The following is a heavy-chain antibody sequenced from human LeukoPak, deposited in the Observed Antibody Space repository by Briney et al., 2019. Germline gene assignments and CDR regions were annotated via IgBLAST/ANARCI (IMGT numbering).Heavy chain of an antibody. D-gene: IGHD3-3*01. Sequence: AGGSLRLSCAASGFTLSSYWMHWVRQAPGKGLVWVSRINSDGSSTSYADSVKGRFTISTDNAKNTLYLQMNSLRAEDTPVYYCARAGGFLEWLLADYFDYWGQGTLVTVSS. V-gene: IGHV3-74*01. CDR1: GFTLSSYW. J-gene: IGHJ4*02. CDR2: INSDGSST. CDR3: ARAGGFLEWLLADYFDY.